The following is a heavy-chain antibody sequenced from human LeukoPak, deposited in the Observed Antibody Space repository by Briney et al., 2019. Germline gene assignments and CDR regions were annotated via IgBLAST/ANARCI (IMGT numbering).Heavy chain of an antibody. V-gene: IGHV4-34*01. CDR2: INHSGST. CDR1: GGSFSGYY. CDR3: ARKEGGQLVNTRRWFDP. Sequence: SETLSLTCAVYGGSFSGYYWSWIRQPPGKGLQWIGEINHSGSTNYNPSLKSRVTISVDTSKNQFSLKLRSVTAADTAVYYCARKEGGQLVNTRRWFDPWGQGTLVTVSS. D-gene: IGHD6-13*01. J-gene: IGHJ5*02.